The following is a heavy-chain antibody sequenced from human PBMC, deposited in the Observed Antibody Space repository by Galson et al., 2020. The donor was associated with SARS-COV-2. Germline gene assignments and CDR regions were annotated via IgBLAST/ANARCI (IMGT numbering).Heavy chain of an antibody. J-gene: IGHJ6*02. Sequence: AAVKVSCKDSGYTFTDYYIHWVRQAPGQGLEWMGWINPKSGGTNNAQKLEGRVTMTRDTSITTAYMELSRLRADDTAVYYCARLRYYDVLTGYIGDVWGQGTMVTVSS. CDR2: INPKSGGT. V-gene: IGHV1-2*02. CDR3: ARLRYYDVLTGYIGDV. D-gene: IGHD3-9*01. CDR1: GYTFTDYY.